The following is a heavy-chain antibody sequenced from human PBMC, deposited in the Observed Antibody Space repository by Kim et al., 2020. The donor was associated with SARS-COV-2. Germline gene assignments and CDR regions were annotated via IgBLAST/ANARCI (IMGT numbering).Heavy chain of an antibody. D-gene: IGHD2-8*01. CDR3: ARHRGRGDIVLMVYEIGVWFDP. CDR1: GGSISSSSYY. Sequence: SETLSLTCTVSGGSISSSSYYWGWIRQPPGKGLEWIGSIYYSGSTYYNPSLKSRVTISVDTSKNQFSLKLSSVTAADTAVYYCARHRGRGDIVLMVYEIGVWFDPWGQGTLVTVSS. V-gene: IGHV4-39*01. J-gene: IGHJ5*02. CDR2: IYYSGST.